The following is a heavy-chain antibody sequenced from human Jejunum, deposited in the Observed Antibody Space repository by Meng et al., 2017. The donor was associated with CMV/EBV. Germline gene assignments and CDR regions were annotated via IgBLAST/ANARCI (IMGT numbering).Heavy chain of an antibody. D-gene: IGHD1-26*01. CDR2: IEGSNDNT. CDR3: AKDIFRWAFDY. J-gene: IGHJ4*01. Sequence: VQLLDSXXXXVXXGGSLRLACAASGFSLSHNAMSWVRQAPGKGLEWVSAIEGSNDNTHYADSVKGRFTISRDTSKNTLYLQMNNLRAEDTAIYYCAKDIFRWAFDYWGHGTLVIVSS. CDR1: GFSLSHNA. V-gene: IGHV3-23*01.